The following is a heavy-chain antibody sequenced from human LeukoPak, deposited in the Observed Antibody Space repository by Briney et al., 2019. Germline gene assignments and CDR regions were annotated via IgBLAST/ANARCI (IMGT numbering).Heavy chain of an antibody. J-gene: IGHJ4*01. V-gene: IGHV4-4*07. CDR3: ASSSIWKNHFDY. Sequence: ETLSLTCTVSGGSISSYYWSWIRQPAGKGLEWIGRIYTSGSTNYNPSLKSRVTMSVDTSKNQFSLKLSSVTAADTAVYYCASSSIWKNHFDYWVHGTLVTGSS. CDR2: IYTSGST. CDR1: GGSISSYY. D-gene: IGHD6-13*01.